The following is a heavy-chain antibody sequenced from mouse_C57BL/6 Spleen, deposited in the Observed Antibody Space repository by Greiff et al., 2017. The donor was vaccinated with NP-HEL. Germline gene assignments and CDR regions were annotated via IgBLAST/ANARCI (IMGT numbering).Heavy chain of an antibody. CDR2: INPNNGGT. Sequence: EVQLQQSGPELVKPGASVKISCKASGYTFTDYYMNWVKQSHGKSLEWIGDINPNNGGTSYNQKFKGKATLTVDKSSSTAYMELRSLTSEDSAVYYCASWDYDYDWFAYWGQGTLVTVSA. D-gene: IGHD2-4*01. V-gene: IGHV1-26*01. CDR3: ASWDYDYDWFAY. CDR1: GYTFTDYY. J-gene: IGHJ3*01.